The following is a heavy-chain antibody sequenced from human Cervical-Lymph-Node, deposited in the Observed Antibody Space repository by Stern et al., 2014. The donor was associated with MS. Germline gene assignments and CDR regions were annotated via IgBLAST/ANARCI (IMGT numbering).Heavy chain of an antibody. D-gene: IGHD5-24*01. CDR3: ARGRDGYKGPFFDY. CDR2: VSWTSHSI. Sequence: VQLVESGGGLVQPGRSLRLSCAASGFTFDDFTMHWVRQAPRKGLEWVSGVSWTSHSIGSADSVKGRFAISRDNAKNSLYLQMTSLRPEDTAFYYCARGRDGYKGPFFDYWGQGILVTVSS. CDR1: GFTFDDFT. J-gene: IGHJ4*02. V-gene: IGHV3-9*01.